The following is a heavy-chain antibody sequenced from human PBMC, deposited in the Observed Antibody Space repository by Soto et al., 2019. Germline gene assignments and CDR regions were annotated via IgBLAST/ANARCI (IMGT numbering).Heavy chain of an antibody. Sequence: SVKVSCKASGYTFNSYGISWVRQAPGQGLEWMGGIIPIFGTANYAQKFQGRVTITADESTSTAYMELSSLRSEDTAVYYCASDIGYCTNGVCPFDYWGQGTLVTVSS. J-gene: IGHJ4*02. CDR2: IIPIFGTA. V-gene: IGHV1-69*13. CDR1: GYTFNSYG. CDR3: ASDIGYCTNGVCPFDY. D-gene: IGHD2-8*01.